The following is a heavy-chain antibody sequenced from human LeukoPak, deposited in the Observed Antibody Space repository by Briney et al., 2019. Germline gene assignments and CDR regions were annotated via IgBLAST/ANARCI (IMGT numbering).Heavy chain of an antibody. V-gene: IGHV3-23*01. CDR3: AKDLGDYGDYTYEY. CDR2: ISGSGGST. D-gene: IGHD4-17*01. CDR1: GFIFNSHW. J-gene: IGHJ4*02. Sequence: GGSLRLSCAGSGFIFNSHWMTWVRQAPGKGLEWVSAISGSGGSTYYADSVKGRFTISRDNSKNTLYLQMNSLRAEDTAVYYCAKDLGDYGDYTYEYWGQGTLVTVSS.